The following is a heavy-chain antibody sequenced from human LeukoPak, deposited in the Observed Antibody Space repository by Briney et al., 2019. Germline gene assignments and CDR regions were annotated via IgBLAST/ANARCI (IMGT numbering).Heavy chain of an antibody. Sequence: SQTLSLTCTVSGGSISSGGYHWSWIRQHPGKGLEWIGYIYYSGSTYYNPSLKSRVTISVDTSKNQFSLKLSSVTAADTAVYYCARDLRQQLVRGYGMDVWGQGTTVTVSS. CDR1: GGSISSGGYH. D-gene: IGHD6-13*01. J-gene: IGHJ6*02. V-gene: IGHV4-31*03. CDR2: IYYSGST. CDR3: ARDLRQQLVRGYGMDV.